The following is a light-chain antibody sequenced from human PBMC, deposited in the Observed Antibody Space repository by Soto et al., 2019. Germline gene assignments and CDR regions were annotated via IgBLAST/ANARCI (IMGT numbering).Light chain of an antibody. Sequence: EVVLTQSPGTLSLSPGERATLSCRASQSIDSNYLAWYQQKPGRAPRLLVYGGYRRAAGIPDRFSGGGSGTDFTLTISRLEPEDFAVYYCQQDSSGMFGQGTKVEIK. CDR2: GGY. CDR1: QSIDSNY. J-gene: IGKJ1*01. CDR3: QQDSSGM. V-gene: IGKV3-20*01.